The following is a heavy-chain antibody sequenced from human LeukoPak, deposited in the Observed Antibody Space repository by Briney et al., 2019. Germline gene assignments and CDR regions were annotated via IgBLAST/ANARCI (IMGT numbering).Heavy chain of an antibody. CDR2: INSDGSST. D-gene: IGHD3-10*01. Sequence: GGSLRLSCAASGFTFSSYSMNWVRQAPGKGLVWVSRINSDGSSTSYADSVKGRFTISRDNAKNTLYLQMNSLRAEDTAVYYCARSGMVRGVIIPKDYGMDVWGQGTTVTVSS. CDR3: ARSGMVRGVIIPKDYGMDV. CDR1: GFTFSSYS. J-gene: IGHJ6*02. V-gene: IGHV3-74*01.